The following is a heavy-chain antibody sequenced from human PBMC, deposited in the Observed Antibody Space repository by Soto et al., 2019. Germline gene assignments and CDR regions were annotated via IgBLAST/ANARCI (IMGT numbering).Heavy chain of an antibody. Sequence: SVKVSGKASGFTFTSSAVQWVRQALGQRLEWIGWIVVGSGNTNYAQKFQERVTITRDMSTSTAYMELSSLRSEDTAVYYCAAVGYYDSSGYYYGRAFDIWGQGTMVTVSS. CDR3: AAVGYYDSSGYYYGRAFDI. D-gene: IGHD3-22*01. J-gene: IGHJ3*02. CDR1: GFTFTSSA. CDR2: IVVGSGNT. V-gene: IGHV1-58*01.